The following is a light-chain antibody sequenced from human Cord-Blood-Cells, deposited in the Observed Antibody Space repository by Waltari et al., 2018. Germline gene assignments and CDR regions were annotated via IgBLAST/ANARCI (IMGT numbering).Light chain of an antibody. CDR3: CSYAGSYVYV. Sequence: QSALTQPRSVSGSPGQSVTISCTGTSSDVGGYNYVSWYQQHPGKAPKLMIDDVSKRPSGVPDRFARSKSGNTASLTISGLQAEDEADYYCCSYAGSYVYVFGTGTKVTVL. CDR2: DVS. CDR1: SSDVGGYNY. J-gene: IGLJ1*01. V-gene: IGLV2-11*01.